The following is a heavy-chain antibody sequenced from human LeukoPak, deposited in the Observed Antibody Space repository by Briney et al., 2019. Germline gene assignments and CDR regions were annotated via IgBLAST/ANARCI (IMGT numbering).Heavy chain of an antibody. J-gene: IGHJ6*03. CDR2: ISWDGGST. Sequence: PGGSLRLSCAASGFTFDDYAMHWVRQAPGKGLEWVSLISWDGGSTYYADSVKGRFTISRDNSKNSLYLQMNSLRAEDTALYYCAKDGDYGSGNNYYYYYYMDVWGKGTTVTVSS. V-gene: IGHV3-43D*03. D-gene: IGHD3-10*01. CDR1: GFTFDDYA. CDR3: AKDGDYGSGNNYYYYYYMDV.